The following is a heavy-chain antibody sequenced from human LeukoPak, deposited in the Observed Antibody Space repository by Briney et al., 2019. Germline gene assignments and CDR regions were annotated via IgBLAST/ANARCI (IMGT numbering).Heavy chain of an antibody. CDR2: LYTSGST. CDR3: ARDRGTWNDDGFDY. V-gene: IGHV4-61*02. Sequence: PSETLSLTCNVSGASISSGNYFWSWIRQPAGKGLQWIGRLYTSGSTDYNPSLKSRVTMSVDTSKNQFSLKLSSVTAADTAVYYCARDRGTWNDDGFDYWGQGTLVTVSS. CDR1: GASISSGNYF. J-gene: IGHJ4*02. D-gene: IGHD1-1*01.